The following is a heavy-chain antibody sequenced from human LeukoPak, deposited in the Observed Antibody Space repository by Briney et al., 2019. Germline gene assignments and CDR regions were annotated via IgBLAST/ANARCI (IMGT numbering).Heavy chain of an antibody. D-gene: IGHD1-26*01. J-gene: IGHJ3*02. CDR2: IIPVYGTA. CDR3: ARSGGLGASNADAFDI. V-gene: IGHV1-69*13. Sequence: RASVTVSYKGSGGTFNNYGLNWVRQAPGQGLEWMGGIIPVYGTANYAQKFRDRVTITSDESTSTTYMELSSLRSEDTAVYYCARSGGLGASNADAFDIWGQGTTVTVSS. CDR1: GGTFNNYG.